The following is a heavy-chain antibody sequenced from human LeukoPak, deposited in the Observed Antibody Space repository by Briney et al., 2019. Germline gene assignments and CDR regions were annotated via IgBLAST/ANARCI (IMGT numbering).Heavy chain of an antibody. V-gene: IGHV3-23*01. Sequence: GGSLRLSCAASGFIFSSYAMNWVRQAPGKGLEWVSAISGSGGSTYYADSVKGRFTISRDNSKNTLYLQMNSLRAEDTAVYYCAKDLVVGANWGAFDIWGQGTMVTVSS. D-gene: IGHD1-26*01. J-gene: IGHJ3*02. CDR1: GFIFSSYA. CDR2: ISGSGGST. CDR3: AKDLVVGANWGAFDI.